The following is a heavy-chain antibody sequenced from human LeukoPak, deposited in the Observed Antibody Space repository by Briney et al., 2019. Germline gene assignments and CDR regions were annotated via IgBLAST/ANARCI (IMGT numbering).Heavy chain of an antibody. V-gene: IGHV1-2*02. Sequence: ASVKVSCKASGYTFTGYYMHWVRQAPGQGLEWMGWINPNSGGTNYAQKFQGRVTMTRDTSISTAYMELSRLRSDGTAVYYCARANYYYDSSGYSDYFDYWGQGTLVTVSS. CDR3: ARANYYYDSSGYSDYFDY. CDR2: INPNSGGT. D-gene: IGHD3-22*01. CDR1: GYTFTGYY. J-gene: IGHJ4*02.